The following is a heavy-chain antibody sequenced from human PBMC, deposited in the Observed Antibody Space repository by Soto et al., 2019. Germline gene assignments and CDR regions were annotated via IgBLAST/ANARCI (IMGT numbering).Heavy chain of an antibody. CDR2: IYYSGST. CDR3: ARDLAAAGTEYYYYGMDV. CDR1: GGSISSYY. J-gene: IGHJ6*02. Sequence: SETLSLTCTVSGGSISSYYWSWIRQPPGKGLEWIGYIYYSGSTNYNPSLKSRVTISVDTSKNQFSLKLSSVTAADTAVYYCARDLAAAGTEYYYYGMDVWCQGTTVTVSS. V-gene: IGHV4-59*01. D-gene: IGHD6-13*01.